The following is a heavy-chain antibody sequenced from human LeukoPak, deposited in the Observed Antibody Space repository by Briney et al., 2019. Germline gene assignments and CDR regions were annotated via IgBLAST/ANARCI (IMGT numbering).Heavy chain of an antibody. Sequence: ASVKVSCKASGDTFFINDINWVRQATGQGLEWMGWMNPNSGNTGYAQKFQGRVTMTRNTSITTAYMELTDLRSEDTAVYYCARVTAAGTWTFDIWGQGTTVTVSS. V-gene: IGHV1-8*01. CDR3: ARVTAAGTWTFDI. CDR2: MNPNSGNT. CDR1: GDTFFIND. J-gene: IGHJ3*02. D-gene: IGHD6-13*01.